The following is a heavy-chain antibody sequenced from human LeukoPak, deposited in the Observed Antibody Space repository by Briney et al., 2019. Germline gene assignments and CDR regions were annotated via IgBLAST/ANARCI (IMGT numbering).Heavy chain of an antibody. CDR1: GFTFSSYS. J-gene: IGHJ6*04. CDR3: ARGRKDCSSTSCYGRYYYYGMDV. V-gene: IGHV3-21*01. Sequence: GGSLRLSCAASGFTFSSYSMNWVRQAPGKGLEWVSSISSSSSYIYYADSVKGRFTISRDNAKNSLYLQMNSLRAEDTAVYYCARGRKDCSSTSCYGRYYYYGMDVWGKGTTVTVSS. CDR2: ISSSSSYI. D-gene: IGHD2-2*01.